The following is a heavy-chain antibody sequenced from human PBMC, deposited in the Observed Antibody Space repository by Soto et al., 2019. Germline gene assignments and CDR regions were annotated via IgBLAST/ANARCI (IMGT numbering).Heavy chain of an antibody. CDR2: FDPEDGET. Sequence: GASVKVSCKASGYTFTSYYMHWVRQAPGQGLEWMGGFDPEDGETIYAQKFQGRVTMTEDTSTDTAYMELSSLRSEDTAVYYCATATPPVPWGQGTLVTVSS. CDR1: GYTFTSYY. J-gene: IGHJ5*02. V-gene: IGHV1-24*01. CDR3: ATATPPVP.